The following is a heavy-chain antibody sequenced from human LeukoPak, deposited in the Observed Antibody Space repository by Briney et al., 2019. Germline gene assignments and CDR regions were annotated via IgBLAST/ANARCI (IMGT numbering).Heavy chain of an antibody. J-gene: IGHJ6*02. CDR1: GGTFSSYA. CDR2: IIPIFGTA. V-gene: IGHV1-69*06. CDR3: AASITIFGVVYYYGMDV. Sequence: ASVKVSCKASGGTFSSYAISWVRQAPGQGLEWMGGIIPIFGTANYAQKFQGRVTITADKSTSTAYMELSSLRSEDTAVYYCAASITIFGVVYYYGMDVWGQGTTVTVSS. D-gene: IGHD3-3*01.